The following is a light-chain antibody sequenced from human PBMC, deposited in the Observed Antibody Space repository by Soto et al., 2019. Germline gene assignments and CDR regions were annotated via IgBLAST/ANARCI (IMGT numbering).Light chain of an antibody. CDR2: DVS. CDR3: HQYNTWPLT. V-gene: IGKV3-15*01. J-gene: IGKJ4*01. CDR1: QAIRSD. Sequence: EIVMTQSPVALSVSPGERATLSCRASQAIRSDLAWYQQKPGQAPRLLISDVSTRATGIPARFNGSGSGTEFTLAISSLQFEDFAVYYCHQYNTWPLTFGGGTK.